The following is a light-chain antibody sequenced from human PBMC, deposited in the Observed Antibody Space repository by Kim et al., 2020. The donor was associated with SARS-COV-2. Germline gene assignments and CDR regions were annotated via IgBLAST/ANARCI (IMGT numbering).Light chain of an antibody. CDR1: SSNIGSNY. V-gene: IGLV1-47*01. J-gene: IGLJ3*02. CDR2: RNN. CDR3: AAWDDRLSGWV. Sequence: QSVLTQPPSASGTPGQRATISCSGSSSNIGSNYVYWYQQLPGTAPKLLIYRNNERPSGVPDRFSGSKSGTSASLAISGLRSEDEANYYCAAWDDRLSGWVFGRGTQLTVL.